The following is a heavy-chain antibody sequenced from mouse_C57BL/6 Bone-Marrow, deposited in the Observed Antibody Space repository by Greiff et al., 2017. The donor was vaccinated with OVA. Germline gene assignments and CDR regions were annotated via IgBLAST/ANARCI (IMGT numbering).Heavy chain of an antibody. CDR1: GFSLTSYG. CDR3: ARLGLLLTFAY. Sequence: VQLQESGPGLVQPSQSLSITCTVSGFSLTSYGVHWVRQSPGKGLEWLGVIWSGGSTDYNAAFISRLSISKDNSKSQVFFKMNSLQADDTAIYYCARLGLLLTFAYWGQGTLVTVSA. J-gene: IGHJ3*01. CDR2: IWSGGST. V-gene: IGHV2-2*01. D-gene: IGHD2-3*01.